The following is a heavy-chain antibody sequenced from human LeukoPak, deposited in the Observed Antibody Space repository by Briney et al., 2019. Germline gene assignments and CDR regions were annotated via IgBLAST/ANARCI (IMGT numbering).Heavy chain of an antibody. CDR2: INHSGSI. J-gene: IGHJ4*02. CDR3: ARAQRINLIAAAGIGIFDY. D-gene: IGHD6-13*01. Sequence: SETLSLTCAAYGGSFSGYYWSWIRQPPGKGLEWIGEINHSGSINYNPSLKSRVTISVDTSKNQFSLKLSSVTAADTAVYYCARAQRINLIAAAGIGIFDYWGQGTLVTVSS. CDR1: GGSFSGYY. V-gene: IGHV4-34*01.